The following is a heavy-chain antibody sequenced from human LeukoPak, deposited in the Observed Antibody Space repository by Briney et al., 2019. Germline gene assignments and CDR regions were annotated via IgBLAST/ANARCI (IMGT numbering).Heavy chain of an antibody. J-gene: IGHJ3*02. CDR3: AGNVEMATTASDAFDI. Sequence: GESLKISCKGSGYSFTSYWIGWVRQMPGKGLEWMGIIYPGDSDTRYSPSFQGQVTISADKSISTAYLQWSSLKASDTAMYYCAGNVEMATTASDAFDIWGQGTMVTVSS. V-gene: IGHV5-51*01. D-gene: IGHD5-24*01. CDR1: GYSFTSYW. CDR2: IYPGDSDT.